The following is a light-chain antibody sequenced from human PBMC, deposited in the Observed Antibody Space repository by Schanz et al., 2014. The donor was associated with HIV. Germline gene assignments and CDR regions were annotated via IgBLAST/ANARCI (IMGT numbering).Light chain of an antibody. CDR3: LQYNDDVYT. CDR1: QSISTW. CDR2: KAS. J-gene: IGKJ2*01. Sequence: DIQMTQSPSTLSASVGDTVTITCRASQSISTWLAWYQQKPGKAPKVLIYKASSLESGVPSRFSGSGSGTEFTLSISSLQSDDFATYYCLQYNDDVYTFGQGTKLEIK. V-gene: IGKV1-5*03.